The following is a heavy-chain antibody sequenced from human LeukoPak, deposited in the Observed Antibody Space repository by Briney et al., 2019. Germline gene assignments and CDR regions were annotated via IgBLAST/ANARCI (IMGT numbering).Heavy chain of an antibody. D-gene: IGHD3-22*01. J-gene: IGHJ4*02. Sequence: SETLSLTCTVSGGSISSGSYYWSWIRQPAGKGLEWIGRIYTSGSTNYNPSLESRVTISVDTSKNQFSLKLSSVTAADTAVYYCARDHGDSSGYYWDYWGQGTLVTVSS. CDR2: IYTSGST. CDR3: ARDHGDSSGYYWDY. V-gene: IGHV4-61*02. CDR1: GGSISSGSYY.